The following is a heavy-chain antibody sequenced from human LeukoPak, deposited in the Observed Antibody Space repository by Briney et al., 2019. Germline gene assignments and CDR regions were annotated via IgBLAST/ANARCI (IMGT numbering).Heavy chain of an antibody. CDR2: IYYSGST. CDR1: GGSISSSSYY. J-gene: IGHJ4*02. CDR3: ARHGFVARASIAAAGTFFDY. V-gene: IGHV4-39*01. D-gene: IGHD6-13*01. Sequence: SETLSLTCTVSGGSISSSSYYWGWIRQPPGKGLEWIGSIYYSGSTYYNPSLKSRVTISVDTSKNQFSLKLSSVTAADTAVYYCARHGFVARASIAAAGTFFDYWGQGTLVTVSS.